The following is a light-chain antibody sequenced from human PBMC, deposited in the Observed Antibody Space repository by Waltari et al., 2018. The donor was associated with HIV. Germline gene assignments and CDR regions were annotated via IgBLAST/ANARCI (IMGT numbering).Light chain of an antibody. V-gene: IGLV1-44*01. CDR1: ASTIGPSS. J-gene: IGLJ2*01. Sequence: VLAQPPSASGTPGQTVTLTCAGTASTIGPSSVHWYQQLPGTAPKPPIFSDNQRPSGVPDRFSVSKSGTSASLATSGLQSEDEGDYYCAAWDDSLAGPYVLFGGGTRLTVL. CDR3: AAWDDSLAGPYVL. CDR2: SDN.